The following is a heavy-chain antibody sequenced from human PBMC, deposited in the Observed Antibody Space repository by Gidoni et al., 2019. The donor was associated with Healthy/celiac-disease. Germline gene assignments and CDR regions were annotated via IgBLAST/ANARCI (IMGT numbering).Heavy chain of an antibody. CDR2: ISYDGSNK. Sequence: QVQLVESGGVVVQPGRSLRLSCAASGFTFSSYAMHWVRQAPGKGLEWVAVISYDGSNKYYADSVKGRFTISRDNSKNTLYLQMNSLRAEDTAVYYCAREDVAVAGFYYYYYMDVWGKGTTVTVSS. CDR1: GFTFSSYA. D-gene: IGHD6-19*01. J-gene: IGHJ6*03. V-gene: IGHV3-30-3*01. CDR3: AREDVAVAGFYYYYYMDV.